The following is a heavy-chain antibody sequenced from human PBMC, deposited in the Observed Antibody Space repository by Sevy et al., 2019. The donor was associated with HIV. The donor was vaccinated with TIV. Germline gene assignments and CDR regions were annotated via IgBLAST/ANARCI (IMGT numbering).Heavy chain of an antibody. CDR2: ILYSGNP. CDR3: ARGQITTIGFDY. Sequence: SETLSLTCTVSGDSISSSGYYWIWIRQHPGEGLEWIGYILYSGNPYYNPSLKRRLIISLDTSKNQFSLKLSSVTAADTAVYYCARGQITTIGFDYWGQGTLVTVSS. CDR1: GDSISSSGYY. D-gene: IGHD1-1*01. J-gene: IGHJ4*02. V-gene: IGHV4-31*03.